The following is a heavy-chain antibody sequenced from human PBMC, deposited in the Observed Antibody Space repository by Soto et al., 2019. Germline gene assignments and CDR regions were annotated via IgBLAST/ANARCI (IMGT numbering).Heavy chain of an antibody. V-gene: IGHV4-39*01. CDR1: GGSISSSSYY. D-gene: IGHD3-22*01. Sequence: QLQLQESGPGLVKPSETLSLTCTVSGGSISSSSYYWGWIRQPPGKGLEWIGSIYYSGSTYYNPSLKSRVTISVDTSKNQFSLKLSSVTAADTAVYYCARGSGVTMIVVERPDGAFDIWGQGTMVTVSS. J-gene: IGHJ3*02. CDR3: ARGSGVTMIVVERPDGAFDI. CDR2: IYYSGST.